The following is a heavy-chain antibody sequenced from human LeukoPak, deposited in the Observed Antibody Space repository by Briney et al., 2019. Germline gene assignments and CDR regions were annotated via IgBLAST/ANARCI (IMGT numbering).Heavy chain of an antibody. Sequence: GGSLRLSCAASGFTFSSYWMHWVRQAPGKGLMWVSRINSDGSSTSYADSVKGRFTISRDNAKNTLYLQMNSLRAEDTAVYYCAMSGGTTFDYWGQGTLVTVSS. V-gene: IGHV3-74*01. J-gene: IGHJ4*02. CDR1: GFTFSSYW. CDR3: AMSGGTTFDY. D-gene: IGHD2-15*01. CDR2: INSDGSST.